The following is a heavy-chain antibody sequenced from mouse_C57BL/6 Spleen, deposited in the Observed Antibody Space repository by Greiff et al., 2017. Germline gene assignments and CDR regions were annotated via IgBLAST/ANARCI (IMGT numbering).Heavy chain of an antibody. J-gene: IGHJ2*01. Sequence: EVKVEESGGGLVKPGGSLKLSCAASGFTFSSYTMSWVRQTPEKRLEWVATISGGGGNTYYPDSVKGRFTISRDNAKNTLYLQMSSLRSEDTALYYCASLYRGYFDYWGQGTTLTVSS. CDR1: GFTFSSYT. CDR3: ASLYRGYFDY. D-gene: IGHD1-1*01. V-gene: IGHV5-9*01. CDR2: ISGGGGNT.